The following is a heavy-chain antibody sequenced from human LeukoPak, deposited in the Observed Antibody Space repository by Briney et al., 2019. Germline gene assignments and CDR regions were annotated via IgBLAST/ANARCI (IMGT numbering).Heavy chain of an antibody. J-gene: IGHJ4*02. D-gene: IGHD3-3*01. CDR3: AKDRRVKFGVVIEFDY. Sequence: GGSLRLSCAASGFTFSSYSMNWVRQAPGKGLEWVSGISESGGSTYYADSVKGRFTISRDNSKNTLYLQMNSLRAEDTAVYYCAKDRRVKFGVVIEFDYWGQGTLVTVSS. CDR1: GFTFSSYS. CDR2: ISESGGST. V-gene: IGHV3-23*01.